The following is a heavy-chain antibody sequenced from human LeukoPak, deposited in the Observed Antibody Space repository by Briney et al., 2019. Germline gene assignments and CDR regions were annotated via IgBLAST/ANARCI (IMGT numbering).Heavy chain of an antibody. V-gene: IGHV3-33*01. CDR2: IWYDGSNK. CDR1: GFTFSSYG. D-gene: IGHD4-17*01. Sequence: GGSLRHSCAASGFTFSSYGMHWVRQAPGKGLEWVAVIWYDGSNKYYADSVKGRFTISRDNSKNTLYLQMNSLRAEDTAVYYCAREKSTVTTGLGYWGQGTLVTVSS. CDR3: AREKSTVTTGLGY. J-gene: IGHJ4*02.